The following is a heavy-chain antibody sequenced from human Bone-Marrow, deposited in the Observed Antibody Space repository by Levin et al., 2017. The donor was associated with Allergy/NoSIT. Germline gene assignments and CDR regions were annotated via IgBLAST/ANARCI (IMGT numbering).Heavy chain of an antibody. CDR1: GFMFSSYA. CDR2: IRGSGGST. Sequence: GESLKISCAASGFMFSSYAMSWVRQAPGKGLEWVSGIRGSGGSTYYADSVQGRFTISRDNSKNTVYLQMHSLRAEDTAVYYCAKGHFGNYDFWSGSFDYWGQGTSVTVSS. V-gene: IGHV3-23*01. CDR3: AKGHFGNYDFWSGSFDY. J-gene: IGHJ4*02. D-gene: IGHD3-3*01.